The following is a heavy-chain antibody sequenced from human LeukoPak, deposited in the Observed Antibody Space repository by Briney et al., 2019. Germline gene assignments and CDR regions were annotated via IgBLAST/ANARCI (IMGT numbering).Heavy chain of an antibody. Sequence: KTSETLSLTCTVSGGSISSYYWNWIRQPPGKGLEWIGYIYYSGSTNYNPSLKSRVTILVDTSKNQFSLRLSSVTAADTAVYYCAREYSSSSGRRAFDIWGQGTMVTVSS. CDR2: IYYSGST. CDR3: AREYSSSSGRRAFDI. J-gene: IGHJ3*02. CDR1: GGSISSYY. V-gene: IGHV4-59*08. D-gene: IGHD6-6*01.